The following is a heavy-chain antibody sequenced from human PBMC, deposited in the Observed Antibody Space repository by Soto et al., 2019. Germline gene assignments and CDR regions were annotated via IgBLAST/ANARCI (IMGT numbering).Heavy chain of an antibody. CDR2: INHSGST. CDR1: GGSFSGYY. Sequence: SETLSLTCAVYGGSFSGYYWSWVRQPPGKWLEWIGEINHSGSTNYNPSLKSRVTISVDTSKNQFSLKLSSVTAADTAVYYCARGTFASFIAAAGTFDYWGQGXLVTVYS. D-gene: IGHD6-13*01. CDR3: ARGTFASFIAAAGTFDY. J-gene: IGHJ4*02. V-gene: IGHV4-34*01.